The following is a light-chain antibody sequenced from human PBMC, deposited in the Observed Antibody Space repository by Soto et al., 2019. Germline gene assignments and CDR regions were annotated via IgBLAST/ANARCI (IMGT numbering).Light chain of an antibody. V-gene: IGLV6-57*02. CDR3: QYYDSSNYV. J-gene: IGLJ1*01. CDR1: SGSIASNY. Sequence: NFMLTQPHSVSESPGKTVTISCTGSSGSIASNYVQWYQQRPGSAPTTVIYEDNQRPSGVPDRFSGSIDSSSNSASLTISGLKTEDEADYYCQYYDSSNYVFGTGTKSPS. CDR2: EDN.